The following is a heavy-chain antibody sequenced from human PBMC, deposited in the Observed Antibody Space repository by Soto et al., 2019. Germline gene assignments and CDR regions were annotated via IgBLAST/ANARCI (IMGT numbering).Heavy chain of an antibody. V-gene: IGHV4-59*01. D-gene: IGHD3-10*01. Sequence: PSETLSLTCTVSGGSISSNYWSWIRQPPGKGLEWIAYIYYSGSTYYNPSLKSRVTISVDTSKNQFSLKLSSVTAADTAVYYCARSTGRKWLQSTKPSYYFDFWGQGTLVTVYS. CDR1: GGSISSNY. CDR3: ARSTGRKWLQSTKPSYYFDF. CDR2: IYYSGST. J-gene: IGHJ4*02.